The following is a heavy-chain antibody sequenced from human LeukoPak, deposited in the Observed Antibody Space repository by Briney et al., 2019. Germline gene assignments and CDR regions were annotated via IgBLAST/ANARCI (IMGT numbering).Heavy chain of an antibody. CDR3: ARGDTPYALSHLYYYYYMDV. D-gene: IGHD5-18*01. V-gene: IGHV3-7*01. CDR1: GFTFSSYA. J-gene: IGHJ6*03. CDR2: IKQDGSEK. Sequence: PGGSLRLSCAASGFTFSSYAMHWVRRAPGKGLEWVANIKQDGSEKYYVDSVKGRFTISRDNAKNSLYLQMNSLRAEDTAVYYCARGDTPYALSHLYYYYYMDVWGKGTTVTVSS.